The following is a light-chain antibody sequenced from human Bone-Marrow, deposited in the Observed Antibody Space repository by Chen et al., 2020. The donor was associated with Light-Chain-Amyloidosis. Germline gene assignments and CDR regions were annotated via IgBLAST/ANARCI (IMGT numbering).Light chain of an antibody. CDR2: EVS. CDR1: SSDVGGYNH. CDR3: SSYTSSVSYV. Sequence: QSALTQPPPVSGSPGQSITTSCTGTSSDVGGYNHVSWYQHHPGKAPKLMIYEVSNRPSGISNRFSGSKSGNTASLSISGLQAEDEADYYCSSYTSSVSYVFGSGTKVIVL. J-gene: IGLJ1*01. V-gene: IGLV2-14*01.